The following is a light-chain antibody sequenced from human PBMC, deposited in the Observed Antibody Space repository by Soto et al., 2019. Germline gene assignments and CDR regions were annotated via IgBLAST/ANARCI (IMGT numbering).Light chain of an antibody. CDR3: SSYTSSSTVV. V-gene: IGLV2-14*01. CDR2: EVS. J-gene: IGLJ2*01. CDR1: SSDIGGYNY. Sequence: QSVLTQPASVSGSPGQSITISCTGTSSDIGGYNYVSWYQHHPGKAPKLMIYEVSHRPSGVSNRFSGSKSGNTASLTISGLQAEDEADYYCSSYTSSSTVVFGGGTKVTVL.